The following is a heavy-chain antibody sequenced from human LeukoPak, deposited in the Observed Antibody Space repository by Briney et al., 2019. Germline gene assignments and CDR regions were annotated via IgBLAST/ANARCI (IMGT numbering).Heavy chain of an antibody. CDR3: ATVAPTYDGVVVITSLQTPLDY. D-gene: IGHD3-22*01. CDR2: FDPEDGET. V-gene: IGHV1-24*01. J-gene: IGHJ4*02. Sequence: PGASVKVSCKVSGYTLTELSMHWVRQAPGKGLEWMGGFDPEDGETIYAQKFQGRVTMTEDTSTDTAYMELSSLRSEDTAVYYCATVAPTYDGVVVITSLQTPLDYWGQGTLVTVSS. CDR1: GYTLTELS.